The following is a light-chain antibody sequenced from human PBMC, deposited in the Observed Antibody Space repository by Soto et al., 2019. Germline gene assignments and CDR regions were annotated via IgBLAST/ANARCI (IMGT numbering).Light chain of an antibody. J-gene: IGKJ5*01. V-gene: IGKV3-20*01. CDR2: GTS. Sequence: EIVLTQSPGTLSLSPGERATLSCRASESISNSYLAWYQQKPGQAPRLHIYGTSSRATGIPDRFSGSGSGTDFTLSISRLEPEDFAVYYCQQYGNSPITFGQGTRLEIK. CDR1: ESISNSY. CDR3: QQYGNSPIT.